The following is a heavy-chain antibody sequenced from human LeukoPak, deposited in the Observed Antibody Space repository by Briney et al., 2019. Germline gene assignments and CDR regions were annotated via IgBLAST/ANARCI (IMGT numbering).Heavy chain of an antibody. Sequence: SETLSLTCTVSGGSISSYYWSWIRQPAGKGLERIGRIYTSGSTNYNPSLKSRVTMSVDTSKNQFSLKLSSVTAADTAVYYCARDRGQLLGNYYYYYYMDVWGKGTTVTVSS. CDR3: ARDRGQLLGNYYYYYYMDV. CDR1: GGSISSYY. D-gene: IGHD6-19*01. CDR2: IYTSGST. J-gene: IGHJ6*03. V-gene: IGHV4-4*07.